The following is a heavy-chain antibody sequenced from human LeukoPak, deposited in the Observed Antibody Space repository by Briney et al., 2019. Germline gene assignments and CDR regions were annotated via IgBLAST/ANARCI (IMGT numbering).Heavy chain of an antibody. CDR3: AADLRGYDILTGYYNGDAFDI. V-gene: IGHV1-58*02. D-gene: IGHD3-9*01. CDR1: GFTFTSSA. Sequence: GASVKVSCKASGFTFTSSAMQWVRQARGQRLEWIGWIVVGSGNTNYAQKFQERVTITRDMSTSTAYMELSSLRSEDTAVYYCAADLRGYDILTGYYNGDAFDIWGQGTMVTVSS. CDR2: IVVGSGNT. J-gene: IGHJ3*02.